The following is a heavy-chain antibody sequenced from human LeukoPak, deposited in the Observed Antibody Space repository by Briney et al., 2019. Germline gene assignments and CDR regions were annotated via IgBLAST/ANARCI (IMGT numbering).Heavy chain of an antibody. CDR2: INPNSGGT. J-gene: IGHJ4*02. D-gene: IGHD6-13*01. V-gene: IGHV1-2*02. CDR3: ARGLAAAGTVWFDY. Sequence: GASVKVSCKASGYTFTGYYMHWVRQAPGQGLEWMGWINPNSGGTNYAQKFQGRVTMTRDTSISTAYMELSRLRSDDTAVYYCARGLAAAGTVWFDYWGQGTLVTVSS. CDR1: GYTFTGYY.